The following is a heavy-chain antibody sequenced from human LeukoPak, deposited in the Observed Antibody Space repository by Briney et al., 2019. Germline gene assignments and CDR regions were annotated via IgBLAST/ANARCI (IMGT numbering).Heavy chain of an antibody. CDR3: AKGRDSSGIDQYFQH. CDR2: ISGSGGST. J-gene: IGHJ1*01. CDR1: GFTFSNYA. V-gene: IGHV3-23*01. D-gene: IGHD3-22*01. Sequence: PGGSLRLSCAASGFTFSNYAMSWVRQAPGKGLEWVSGISGSGGSTYYADSVKGRFTISRDNSKNTLYLQMNSLRAEDTAVYYCAKGRDSSGIDQYFQHWGQGTLVTVSS.